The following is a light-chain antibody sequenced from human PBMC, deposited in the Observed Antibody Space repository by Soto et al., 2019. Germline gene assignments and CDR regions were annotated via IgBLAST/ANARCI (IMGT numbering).Light chain of an antibody. V-gene: IGKV1-27*01. CDR1: QGISNY. CDR2: AAS. CDR3: QKYNT. J-gene: IGKJ1*01. Sequence: DIQMTQSPSSLSASVGDRVTITCQARQGISNYLAWYQQKPGKVPKLLIYAASTLQSGVPSRFSGSGSGTDFTLTISSLQPEAVATYYCQKYNTFGQGTKVEIK.